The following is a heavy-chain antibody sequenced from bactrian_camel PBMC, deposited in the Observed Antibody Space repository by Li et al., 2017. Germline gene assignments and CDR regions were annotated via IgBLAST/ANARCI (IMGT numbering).Heavy chain of an antibody. CDR1: GFTFSSYW. CDR2: IISNGGST. J-gene: IGHJ4*01. Sequence: VQLVESGGGSVQPGGSLMLSCEGSGFTFSSYWMYWVRQAPGKGLEWVSTIISNGGSTYYADSMKGRFTISQDNAKTTVSLQMNSLKSEDTAVYYCAADHADFMILLASGTWSECETIRRSLGAWGQGTQVTVS. CDR3: AADHADFMILLASGTWSECETIRRSLGA. D-gene: IGHD2*01. V-gene: IGHV3S1*01.